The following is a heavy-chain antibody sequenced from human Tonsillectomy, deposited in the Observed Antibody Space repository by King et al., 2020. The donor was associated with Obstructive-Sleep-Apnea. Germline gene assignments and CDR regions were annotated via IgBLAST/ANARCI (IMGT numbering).Heavy chain of an antibody. CDR2: INPDTGGT. J-gene: IGHJ3*02. V-gene: IGHV1-2*05. CDR3: ARGPAHRAGSGFDI. CDR1: GYTFTDYY. D-gene: IGHD2-2*01. Sequence: QLVQSGAEVKKPGASVKVSCQTSGYTFTDYYIHWVRQAPGQGLEWMGRINPDTGGTNYAQNFQGRVTMTRDSSVNTAYMELRSLTSDDTVVYYCARGPAHRAGSGFDIWGQGTKVTVSS.